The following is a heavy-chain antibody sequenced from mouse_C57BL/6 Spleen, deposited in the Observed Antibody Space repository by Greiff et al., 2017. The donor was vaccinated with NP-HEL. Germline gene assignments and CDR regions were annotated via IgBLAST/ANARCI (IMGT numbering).Heavy chain of an antibody. CDR1: GYTFTDYY. CDR2: INPNNGGT. J-gene: IGHJ4*01. Sequence: EVQLQQSGPELVKPGASVKISCKASGYTFTDYYMNWVKQSHGKSLEWIGDINPNNGGTSYNQKFKGKATLTVDKSSSTAYMELRSLTSEDSAVYYCARELVLRPPYAMDYWGQGTSVTVSS. D-gene: IGHD1-2*01. CDR3: ARELVLRPPYAMDY. V-gene: IGHV1-26*01.